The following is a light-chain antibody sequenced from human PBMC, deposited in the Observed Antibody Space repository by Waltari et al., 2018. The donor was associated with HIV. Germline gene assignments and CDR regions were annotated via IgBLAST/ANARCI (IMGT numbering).Light chain of an antibody. V-gene: IGLV3-21*01. Sequence: YVLTQPPSVSVAPGMTATITCGGDNIGGKSVHWYQLKPGQAPVVVIDDDRVRPSGIPGRFSGSNSGNTATLTISGTQAMDEADYYCQAWDSSTYVFGTGTKVTVL. J-gene: IGLJ1*01. CDR3: QAWDSSTYV. CDR2: DDR. CDR1: NIGGKS.